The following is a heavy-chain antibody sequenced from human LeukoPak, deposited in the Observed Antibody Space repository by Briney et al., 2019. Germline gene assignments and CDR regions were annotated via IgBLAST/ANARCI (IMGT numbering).Heavy chain of an antibody. Sequence: PGGSLRLSCAASGFTFSNHAMSWVRQAPGKVLEWVSAISGSGGSTYYADSVRGRFTISRDNSKNTVYLQMNSLRAEDTAVYYCAKRYYSDSSGYLGSLNYWGQGTLVTVSS. J-gene: IGHJ4*02. V-gene: IGHV3-23*01. D-gene: IGHD3-22*01. CDR3: AKRYYSDSSGYLGSLNY. CDR2: ISGSGGST. CDR1: GFTFSNHA.